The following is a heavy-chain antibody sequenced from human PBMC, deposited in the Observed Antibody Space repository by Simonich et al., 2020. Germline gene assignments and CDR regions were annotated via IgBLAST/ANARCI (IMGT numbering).Heavy chain of an antibody. CDR1: GGTFSSYA. D-gene: IGHD2-15*01. V-gene: IGHV1-69*06. CDR2: ILPSLCKT. J-gene: IGHJ6*03. CDR3: ARGGLADRRIVYYYYMDV. Sequence: QVKLVQSGAEVKKPGSSVKVSCKASGGTFSSYAISWVRQAPGQGHEWTGGILPSLCKTDYTQKFQGRVTITADKYTSTAYMELSSLRSEDTAVYYCARGGLADRRIVYYYYMDVWGKGTTVTVSS.